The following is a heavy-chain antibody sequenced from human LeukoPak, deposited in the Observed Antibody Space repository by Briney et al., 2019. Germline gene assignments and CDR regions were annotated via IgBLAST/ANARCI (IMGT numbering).Heavy chain of an antibody. CDR1: GYTFTGYY. V-gene: IGHV1-2*02. Sequence: ASVKVSCKASGYTFTGYYMHWVRQAPGQGLEWMGWINPNSGGTNYAQKFQGRVTMTRDTSISTAYMELSRLRSDDTAVYYCARVREWCMLYGICTPQDYYYYYMDVWGKGTTVTVSS. CDR2: INPNSGGT. J-gene: IGHJ6*03. CDR3: ARVREWCMLYGICTPQDYYYYYMDV. D-gene: IGHD2-8*01.